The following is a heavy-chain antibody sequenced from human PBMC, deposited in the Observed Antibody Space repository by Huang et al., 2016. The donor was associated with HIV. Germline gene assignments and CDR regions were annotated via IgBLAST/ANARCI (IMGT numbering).Heavy chain of an antibody. CDR3: ATKTAGMDI. V-gene: IGHV3-7*01. CDR2: IKQDESEK. J-gene: IGHJ6*02. D-gene: IGHD1-7*01. Sequence: VESGGRSVQPGGSIKLSCLGSTFTFGAYWMSWVRQPPGKGLEWVANIKQDESEKYYVDSVKGRFNISRDNARKVLCLEMDDLRVEDTAIYFCATKTAGMDIWGQGTTVTVSS. CDR1: TFTFGAYW.